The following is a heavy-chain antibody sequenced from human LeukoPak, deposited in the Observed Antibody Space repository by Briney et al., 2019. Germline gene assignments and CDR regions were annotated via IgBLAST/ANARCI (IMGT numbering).Heavy chain of an antibody. CDR3: ARVTGGDRSYYMDV. V-gene: IGHV3-11*01. D-gene: IGHD2-21*02. Sequence: GGSLRLSCAASGFTFSDYYMSWIRQAPGKGLEWVSYISSSGSTIYYADSVKGRFTISRDNAKNSLYLQMNSLRAEDTALYYCARVTGGDRSYYMDVWGKGTTVTVSS. CDR1: GFTFSDYY. J-gene: IGHJ6*03. CDR2: ISSSGSTI.